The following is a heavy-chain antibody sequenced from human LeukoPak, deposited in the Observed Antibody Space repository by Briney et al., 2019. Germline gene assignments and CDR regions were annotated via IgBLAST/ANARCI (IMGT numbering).Heavy chain of an antibody. CDR1: RFSFSSYD. V-gene: IGHV3-30*02. CDR3: ARAASWYYFDY. J-gene: IGHJ4*02. D-gene: IGHD2-8*01. CDR2: IRYDGNIK. Sequence: GGSLRLSCAASRFSFSSYDMHWVRQAPGKGLEWVAFIRYDGNIKYLADSVKGRFTISRDTSKNTLYLQMNSLRAEDTAVYYCARAASWYYFDYWGQGTLVTVSS.